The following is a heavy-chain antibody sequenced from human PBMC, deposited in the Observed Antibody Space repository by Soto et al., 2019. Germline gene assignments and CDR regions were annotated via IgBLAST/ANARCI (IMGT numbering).Heavy chain of an antibody. V-gene: IGHV4-34*01. J-gene: IGHJ4*02. CDR2: INHSGGT. CDR3: ARGLDYLDSSAYFDY. Sequence: SETLSLTCAVYSGSFSGYYWNWIRQPPGKGLEWIGEINHSGGTNYSPSLKSRVTISVDTSKNQFSLKLRSVTAADTAVYYCARGLDYLDSSAYFDYWGQGTLVTVSS. D-gene: IGHD3-22*01. CDR1: SGSFSGYY.